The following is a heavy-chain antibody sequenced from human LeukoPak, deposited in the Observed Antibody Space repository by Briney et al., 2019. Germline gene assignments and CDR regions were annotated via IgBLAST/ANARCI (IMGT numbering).Heavy chain of an antibody. Sequence: PGGSLRLSCAASGFTFSSYGMHWVRQAPGKGLEWVAVISYDGNNKYYADSVKGRFTISRDNSKNTLYLQMNSLRAEDTAVYYCAKGAYVDYWGQGTLVTVSS. CDR1: GFTFSSYG. CDR3: AKGAYVDY. D-gene: IGHD2-21*01. V-gene: IGHV3-30*18. J-gene: IGHJ4*02. CDR2: ISYDGNNK.